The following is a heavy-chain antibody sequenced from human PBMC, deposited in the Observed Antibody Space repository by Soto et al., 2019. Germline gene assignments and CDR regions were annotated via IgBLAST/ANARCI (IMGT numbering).Heavy chain of an antibody. D-gene: IGHD1-26*01. CDR3: ARDFVIVGATRGSD. CDR2: ISYDGSNK. CDR1: GFXFSSYA. J-gene: IGHJ4*02. Sequence: QVQLVESGGGVVQPGRXLXLSCAASGFXFSSYAMHWVRQAPGKGLEWVAVISYDGSNKYYADSVKGRFTISRDNSKNTLYLQMNSLRAEDTAVYYCARDFVIVGATRGSDWGQGTLVTVSS. V-gene: IGHV3-30-3*01.